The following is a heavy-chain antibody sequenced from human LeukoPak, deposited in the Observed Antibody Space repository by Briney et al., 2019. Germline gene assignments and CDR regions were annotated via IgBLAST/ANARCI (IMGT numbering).Heavy chain of an antibody. CDR1: GFTFSNYA. J-gene: IGHJ4*02. CDR3: AKDEYSSSWPATNY. Sequence: GGSLRLSCAASGFTFSNYAMSWVRQAPGKGLEWVSAISGSGGSTYYADSVKGRFTISRDNSKNTLYLQMNSLRAEDTAVYYCAKDEYSSSWPATNYWGQGTLVTVSS. CDR2: ISGSGGST. V-gene: IGHV3-23*01. D-gene: IGHD6-13*01.